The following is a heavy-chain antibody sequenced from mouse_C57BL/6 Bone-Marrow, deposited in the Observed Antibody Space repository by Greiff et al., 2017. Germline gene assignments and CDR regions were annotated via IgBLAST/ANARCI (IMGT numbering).Heavy chain of an antibody. CDR2: IDPNSGGT. Sequence: VQLQQPGAELVKPGASVKLSCKASGYTFTSYWMHWVKQRPGRGLEWIGRIDPNSGGTKYNEKFKSKATLTVDKPSSTAYMQLSSLTSEDSAVYYCARSFHTTVVATGSDYWGQGTTLTVSS. D-gene: IGHD1-1*01. J-gene: IGHJ2*01. V-gene: IGHV1-72*01. CDR1: GYTFTSYW. CDR3: ARSFHTTVVATGSDY.